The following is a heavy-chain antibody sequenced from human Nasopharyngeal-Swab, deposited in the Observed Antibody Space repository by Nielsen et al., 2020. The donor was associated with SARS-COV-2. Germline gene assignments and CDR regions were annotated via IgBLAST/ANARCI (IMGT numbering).Heavy chain of an antibody. Sequence: SLKISCAASQFTFSSYHMNWLRQAPGKGLEWVSSISTDSKYIYYDDSVRGRFTISRDNGQNSLYLQMNSLRVEDTAVYYCARESTVTQHEAFDLWGQGTLVTVS. CDR1: QFTFSSYH. CDR2: ISTDSKYI. D-gene: IGHD4-11*01. V-gene: IGHV3-21*06. J-gene: IGHJ3*01. CDR3: ARESTVTQHEAFDL.